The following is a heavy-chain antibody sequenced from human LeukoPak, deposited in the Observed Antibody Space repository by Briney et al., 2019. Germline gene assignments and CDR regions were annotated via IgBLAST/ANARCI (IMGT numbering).Heavy chain of an antibody. J-gene: IGHJ5*02. CDR3: ARAFRPGIAAAGTRKYWFDP. CDR2: INHSGST. CDR1: GGSFSGCY. D-gene: IGHD6-13*01. V-gene: IGHV4-34*01. Sequence: KPSETLSLTCAVYGGSFSGCYWSWIRQPPGKGLEWIGEINHSGSTNYNPSLKSRVTISVDTSKNQFSLKLSSVTAADTAVYYCARAFRPGIAAAGTRKYWFDPWGQGTLVTASS.